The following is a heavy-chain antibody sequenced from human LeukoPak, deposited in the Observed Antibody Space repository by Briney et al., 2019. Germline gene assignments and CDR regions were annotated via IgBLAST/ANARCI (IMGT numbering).Heavy chain of an antibody. D-gene: IGHD6-6*01. CDR1: GYTFTAYY. J-gene: IGHJ4*02. V-gene: IGHV1-2*02. CDR2: IGPTGNT. CDR3: ARDRSSSTFDY. Sequence: ASVKVSCKASGYTFTAYYMHWVRQAPGQGLEWIGCIGPTGNTVYVQKFQGRVTVTRDTSTSTVYMELSSLRSEDTAVYYCARDRSSSTFDYWGQGALVTVSS.